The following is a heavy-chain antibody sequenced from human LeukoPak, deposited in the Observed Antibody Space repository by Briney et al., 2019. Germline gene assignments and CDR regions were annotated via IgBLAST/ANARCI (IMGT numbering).Heavy chain of an antibody. V-gene: IGHV4-39*07. CDR1: SGSISTSNYY. D-gene: IGHD3-16*01. J-gene: IGHJ4*02. CDR3: GAPGGDPDYFDH. Sequence: SETLSLTCTVSSGSISTSNYYWGWIRQPPGKGLEWIGSIYYSGSTYYNPSLKSRVTISVDTSKTQFSLKLSSVTAADTAVYYCGAPGGDPDYFDHWGQGTLVTVSS. CDR2: IYYSGST.